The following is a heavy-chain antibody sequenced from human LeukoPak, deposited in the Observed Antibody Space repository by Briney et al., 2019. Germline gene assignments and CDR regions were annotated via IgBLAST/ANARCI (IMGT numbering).Heavy chain of an antibody. J-gene: IGHJ4*02. CDR3: VRGTGY. CDR1: GFTFSTYV. V-gene: IGHV3-64D*06. CDR2: ISSNGDNT. Sequence: GGSLRLSCSVSGFTFSTYVIHWVRQAPGKGLEYVSAISSNGDNTYYADSVKGRFTISRDNSKNTLYLQMSSLRADDTAVYYCVRGTGYWGPGTLVTVSS.